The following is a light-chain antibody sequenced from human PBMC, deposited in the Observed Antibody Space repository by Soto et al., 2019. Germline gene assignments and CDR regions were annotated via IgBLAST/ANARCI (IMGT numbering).Light chain of an antibody. J-gene: IGLJ2*01. CDR2: YSN. V-gene: IGLV1-44*01. Sequence: QSVLTQPPSVSGTPGQRVTISCSGSRSNIGDNTVNWYQQLPGTAPKLLVYYSNQRPSGVPDRFSGSKSGTSASLAISGLQSEDEADYYCVAWDDSLNGPVFGGGTKVTVL. CDR1: RSNIGDNT. CDR3: VAWDDSLNGPV.